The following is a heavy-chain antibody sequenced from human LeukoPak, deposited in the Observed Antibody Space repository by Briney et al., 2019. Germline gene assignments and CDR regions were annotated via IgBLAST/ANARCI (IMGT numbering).Heavy chain of an antibody. CDR3: AKGGYSNGRYYYYYMDV. CDR1: GFTFSSYE. D-gene: IGHD5-18*01. V-gene: IGHV3-48*03. J-gene: IGHJ6*03. Sequence: GGSLRLSCAASGFTFSSYEMNWVRQAPGKGLGWVSYISSSGSTIYYADSVKGRFTISRDNAKNSLYLQMNSLRAEGTAVYYCAKGGYSNGRYYYYYMDVWGEGTTVTVSS. CDR2: ISSSGSTI.